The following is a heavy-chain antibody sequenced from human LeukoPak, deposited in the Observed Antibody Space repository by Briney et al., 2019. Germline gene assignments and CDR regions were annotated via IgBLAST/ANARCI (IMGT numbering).Heavy chain of an antibody. CDR2: MNPNSGNT. CDR3: ARWETPSRGDDY. D-gene: IGHD1-26*01. CDR1: GYTFTSYD. V-gene: IGHV1-8*01. J-gene: IGHJ4*02. Sequence: ASVKVSCKASGYTFTSYDINWVRQATGQGLEWMGWMNPNSGNTGYAQKFQGRVTMTRNTSISTAYMELSSLRSEDTAVYYCARWETPSRGDDYWGQGTLVTVSS.